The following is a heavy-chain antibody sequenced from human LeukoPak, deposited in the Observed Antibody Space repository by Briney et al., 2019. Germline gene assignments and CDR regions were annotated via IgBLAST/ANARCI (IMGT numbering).Heavy chain of an antibody. CDR3: ARQGRFNNYDFWSGYPHLYNWFDP. J-gene: IGHJ5*02. Sequence: SETLSLTCTVSGGSISSSSYYWGWIRQPPGKGLEWIGSIYYSGSTYYNPSLKSRVTISVDTSKNQFSLKLSSVTAADTAVYYCARQGRFNNYDFWSGYPHLYNWFDPWGRGTLVTVSS. V-gene: IGHV4-39*01. CDR1: GGSISSSSYY. D-gene: IGHD3-3*01. CDR2: IYYSGST.